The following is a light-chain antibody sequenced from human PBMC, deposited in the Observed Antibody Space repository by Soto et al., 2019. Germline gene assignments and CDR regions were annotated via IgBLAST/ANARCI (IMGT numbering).Light chain of an antibody. CDR2: GAS. V-gene: IGKV3-20*01. Sequence: EIVLTQSPGTLSLSPGERATLSCSASQSITNNYSAWYQQKPGRAHRLLIYGASSRATGIPDRFSGSGSGTDLTLTISRLEPEDVAMYYCQQYGYLVTFGGGTKVDIK. CDR3: QQYGYLVT. CDR1: QSITNNY. J-gene: IGKJ4*01.